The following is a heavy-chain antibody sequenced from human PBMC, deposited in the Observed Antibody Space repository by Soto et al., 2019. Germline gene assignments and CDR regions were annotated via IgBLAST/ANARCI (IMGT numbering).Heavy chain of an antibody. D-gene: IGHD3-3*01. V-gene: IGHV1-3*01. J-gene: IGHJ5*02. CDR3: ARDKGVRYDFWSGYWDWFDP. CDR1: GYTFTSYA. Sequence: ASVKVSCKASGYTFTSYAMHWVRQAPGQRLEWMGWINAGNGNTKYSQKFQGRVTITRDTSASTAYMELSSLRSEDTAVYYCARDKGVRYDFWSGYWDWFDPWGQGTLVTVSS. CDR2: INAGNGNT.